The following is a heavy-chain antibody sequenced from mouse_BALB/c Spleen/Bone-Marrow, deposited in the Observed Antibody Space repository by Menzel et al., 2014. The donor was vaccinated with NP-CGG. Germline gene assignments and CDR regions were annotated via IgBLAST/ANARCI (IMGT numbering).Heavy chain of an antibody. CDR1: GYAFSSYW. Sequence: VQLQQSGAELVRPGSSVKISCKASGYAFSSYWMNWVKQRPGQGLEWIGQIYPGDGDTNYNGKFKGRATLTADKSSSTAYMQLSSLTSEDSAVYFCARDDGFAYWGQGTLVPVSA. D-gene: IGHD2-12*01. CDR2: IYPGDGDT. V-gene: IGHV1-80*01. J-gene: IGHJ3*01. CDR3: ARDDGFAY.